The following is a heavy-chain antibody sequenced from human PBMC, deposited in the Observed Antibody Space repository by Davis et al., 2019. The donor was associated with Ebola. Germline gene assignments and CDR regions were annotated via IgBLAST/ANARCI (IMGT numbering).Heavy chain of an antibody. V-gene: IGHV5-51*01. Sequence: GESLKISCKVSGYRFTSYWIVWVRQMPGKGLEWMGVIYPEDSETTYSPSFQGQVTISADESITTAYLQWSSLKASDTAMYYCARLPYYDTSGYYFDLDYWGQGTLVTVSS. CDR3: ARLPYYDTSGYYFDLDY. CDR1: GYRFTSYW. J-gene: IGHJ4*02. CDR2: IYPEDSET. D-gene: IGHD3-22*01.